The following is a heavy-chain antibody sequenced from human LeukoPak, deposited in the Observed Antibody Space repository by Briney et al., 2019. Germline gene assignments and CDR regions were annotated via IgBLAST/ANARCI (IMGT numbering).Heavy chain of an antibody. CDR1: GFTVSSSY. CDR3: ARAPLSPYHYDPQRPKGYFDY. Sequence: PGGSLRLSCVVSGFTVSSSYMSWVRQAPGEGLEWVSIIYNDGSTYHADSVKGRFAISRDSSKNTVYLQMNSLRAEDTAVYYCARAPLSPYHYDPQRPKGYFDYWGQGTLVTVSS. D-gene: IGHD3-22*01. CDR2: IYNDGST. V-gene: IGHV3-66*01. J-gene: IGHJ4*02.